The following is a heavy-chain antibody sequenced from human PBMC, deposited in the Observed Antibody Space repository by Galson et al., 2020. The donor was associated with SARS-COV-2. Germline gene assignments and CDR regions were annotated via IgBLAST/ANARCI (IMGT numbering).Heavy chain of an antibody. CDR1: GFTFSSYG. D-gene: IGHD1-7*01. Sequence: GESLKISCAASGFTFSSYGMHWVRQAPGKGLEWVAVIWYDGSNKYYADSVKGRFTISRDNSKNTLYLQMNSLRAEDTAVYYCAKEGEDSITGTTWSLHYTYFDYWGQGTLVTVSS. V-gene: IGHV3-33*06. J-gene: IGHJ4*02. CDR2: IWYDGSNK. CDR3: AKEGEDSITGTTWSLHYTYFDY.